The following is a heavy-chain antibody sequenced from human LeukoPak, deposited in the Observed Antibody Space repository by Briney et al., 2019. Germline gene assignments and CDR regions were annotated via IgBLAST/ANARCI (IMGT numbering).Heavy chain of an antibody. Sequence: PGGSLRLSCTASGFIFTHFGMNWVRQAPGKGLEWISYISITSDTIYYADSVKGRFTISRDNTKNSLYLQMNSLGDEDTAVYYCARWGSGFDYWGQGTLVTVSS. D-gene: IGHD3-16*01. CDR2: ISITSDTI. V-gene: IGHV3-48*02. CDR1: GFIFTHFG. J-gene: IGHJ4*02. CDR3: ARWGSGFDY.